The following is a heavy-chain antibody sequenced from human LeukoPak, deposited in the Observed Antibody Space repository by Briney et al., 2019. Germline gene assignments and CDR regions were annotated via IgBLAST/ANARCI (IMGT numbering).Heavy chain of an antibody. Sequence: GASVKVSCKASGYTFTSYGISWVRQAPGKGLEWVANIKQDGSEKYYVDSVKGRFTISRDNAKNTLYLQMNSLRDEDTAVYYCVREGLECSGSSCQRAAFDYWGQGTLVTVSS. D-gene: IGHD2-2*01. CDR2: IKQDGSEK. V-gene: IGHV3-7*01. CDR3: VREGLECSGSSCQRAAFDY. CDR1: GYTFTSYG. J-gene: IGHJ4*02.